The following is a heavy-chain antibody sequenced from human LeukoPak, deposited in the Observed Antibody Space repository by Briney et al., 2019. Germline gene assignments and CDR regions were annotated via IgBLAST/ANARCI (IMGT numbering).Heavy chain of an antibody. Sequence: GGSLRLSCAASGFTFSSSAMSWVRQAPGKGLEWVCAISGSGGSTYYADSVKVRVTISRDNSKNTMYLQLHMLRAEDKAVYYCAKDGSSAAANYCYYGMDVWGQGTTVTVSS. CDR2: ISGSGGST. CDR3: AKDGSSAAANYCYYGMDV. V-gene: IGHV3-23*01. CDR1: GFTFSSSA. D-gene: IGHD6-13*01. J-gene: IGHJ6*02.